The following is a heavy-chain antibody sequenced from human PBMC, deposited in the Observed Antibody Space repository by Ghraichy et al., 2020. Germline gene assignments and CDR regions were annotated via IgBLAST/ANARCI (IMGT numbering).Heavy chain of an antibody. CDR3: ARHMYYYDSSGWPTYYMDG. J-gene: IGHJ6*03. D-gene: IGHD3-22*01. Sequence: SETLSLTCTVSGGSISSSSYYWGWIRQPPGKGLEWIGSIYYSGSTYYNPSLKSRVTISVDTSKNQFSLKLSSVTAADTAVYYCARHMYYYDSSGWPTYYMDGWGKGTTVTVSS. V-gene: IGHV4-39*01. CDR1: GGSISSSSYY. CDR2: IYYSGST.